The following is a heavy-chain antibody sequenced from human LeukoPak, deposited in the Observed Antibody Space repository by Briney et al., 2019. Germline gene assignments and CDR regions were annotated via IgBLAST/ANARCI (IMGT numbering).Heavy chain of an antibody. CDR2: IWYDGSNK. J-gene: IGHJ3*02. CDR3: ARGVTGSGWYRAFDI. V-gene: IGHV3-33*01. D-gene: IGHD6-19*01. CDR1: GFTFSSYG. Sequence: PGGSLRLSCAASGFTFSSYGMHWVRQAPGKGLEWVAVIWYDGSNKYYADSVKGRFTISRDNSKNTLYLQMNSLRAEDTAVYYCARGVTGSGWYRAFDIWGQGTMVTVSS.